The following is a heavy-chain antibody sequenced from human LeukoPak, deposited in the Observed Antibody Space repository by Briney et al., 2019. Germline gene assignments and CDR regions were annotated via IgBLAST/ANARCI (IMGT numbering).Heavy chain of an antibody. CDR3: ARGARYFDWLLYNAFDI. J-gene: IGHJ3*02. CDR1: GGSFSGYY. Sequence: PSETLSLTCAVYGGSFSGYYWSWIRQPPGRGLEWIGKINHSGSTNYNPSLKSRVTISVDTSKNQFSLKLSSVTAADTAVYYCARGARYFDWLLYNAFDIWGQGTMVTVSS. V-gene: IGHV4-34*01. D-gene: IGHD3-9*01. CDR2: INHSGST.